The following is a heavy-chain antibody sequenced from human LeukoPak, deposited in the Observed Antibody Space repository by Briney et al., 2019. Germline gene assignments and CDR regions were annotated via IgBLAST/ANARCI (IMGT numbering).Heavy chain of an antibody. J-gene: IGHJ2*01. CDR1: GGSIGSYY. CDR3: ARDLYYYGSGSYYPTDWYFDL. V-gene: IGHV4-4*07. D-gene: IGHD3-10*01. Sequence: SETLSLTCTVSGGSIGSYYWSWIRQPAGKGLEWIGRIYTSGSTNYNPSLKSRVTMSVDTSKNQFSLKLSSVTAADTAVYYCARDLYYYGSGSYYPTDWYFDLWGRGTLVTVSS. CDR2: IYTSGST.